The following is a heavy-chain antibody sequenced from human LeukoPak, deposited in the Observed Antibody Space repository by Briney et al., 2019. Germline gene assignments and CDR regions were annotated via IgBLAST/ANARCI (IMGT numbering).Heavy chain of an antibody. CDR3: ARAGTPTDRGSLLDY. CDR2: IYYSGST. CDR1: GGSISSYY. Sequence: PSETLSLTCTVSGGSISSYYWSWIRQPPGKGLEWIGYIYYSGSTNYNPSLKSRVTISVDTSKNQFSLKLSSVTAADTAVYYCARAGTPTDRGSLLDYWGQGTLVTVSS. J-gene: IGHJ4*02. D-gene: IGHD1-7*01. V-gene: IGHV4-59*01.